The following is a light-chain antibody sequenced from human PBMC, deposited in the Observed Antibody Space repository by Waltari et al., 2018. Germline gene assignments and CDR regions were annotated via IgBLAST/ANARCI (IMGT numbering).Light chain of an antibody. CDR1: NSDIGGYNS. CDR2: DVS. V-gene: IGLV2-14*03. J-gene: IGLJ3*02. CDR3: CSKTSSTASIV. Sequence: QSALTQPASVSGSLGQSINISCSRTNSDIGGYNSVPWYQQHPGEAPKLLIFDVSTRPSGVSSRFSAFKSGTTASLTISGLQAEDEADYYCCSKTSSTASIVFGGGTTLTVL.